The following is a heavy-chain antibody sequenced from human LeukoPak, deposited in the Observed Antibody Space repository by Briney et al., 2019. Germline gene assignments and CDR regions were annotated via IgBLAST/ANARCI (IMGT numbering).Heavy chain of an antibody. CDR1: GFPFVDFS. CDR3: AKQSYARSLGE. D-gene: IGHD2-8*01. J-gene: IGHJ4*02. CDR2: TNSGGTST. Sequence: GGSLRLSCATSGFPFVDFSMSWVRQAQGKGLEWISTTNSGGTSTYNAESVKGRFTISRDNSKNTLYLQMSSLRVEDTAVYYCAKQSYARSLGEGGPGTLVSVSS. V-gene: IGHV3-23*01.